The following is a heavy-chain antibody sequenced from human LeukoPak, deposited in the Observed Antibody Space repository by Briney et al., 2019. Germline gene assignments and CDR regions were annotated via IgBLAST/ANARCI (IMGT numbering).Heavy chain of an antibody. Sequence: GGTLRLSCAASGFTFSNYAMSWVRQAPGKGLEWVSGTIGSGGSTDYADTVKGRFTISRDNSKNTLYLQMNSLRAEDTAIYYGAKGMSSWYYDYWGQGTLVTVSS. CDR3: AKGMSSWYYDY. CDR1: GFTFSNYA. V-gene: IGHV3-23*01. D-gene: IGHD6-13*01. J-gene: IGHJ4*02. CDR2: TIGSGGST.